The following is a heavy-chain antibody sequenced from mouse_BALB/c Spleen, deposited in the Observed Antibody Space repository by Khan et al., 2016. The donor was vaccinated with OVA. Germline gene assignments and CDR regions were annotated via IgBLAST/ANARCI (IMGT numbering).Heavy chain of an antibody. CDR1: GYSITSGYR. CDR2: ISYDGSN. V-gene: IGHV3-6*02. Sequence: VQLQQSGPGLVKPSQSLSLTCSVTGYSITSGYRWNWIRQFPGNKLEWMGYISYDGSNNYNPSLKNRISITRDTSKNQFFLKLNSVTTEDTATXYCARGGAVVPYWYFDVWGAGTTVTVSS. J-gene: IGHJ1*01. CDR3: ARGGAVVPYWYFDV. D-gene: IGHD1-1*01.